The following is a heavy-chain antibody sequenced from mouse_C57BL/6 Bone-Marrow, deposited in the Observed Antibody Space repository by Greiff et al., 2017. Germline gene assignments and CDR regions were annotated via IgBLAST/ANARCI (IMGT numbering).Heavy chain of an antibody. J-gene: IGHJ2*01. CDR1: GYTFTDHT. Sequence: VQGVESDAELVKPGASVKISCKVSGYTFTDHTIHWMKQRPEQGLEWIGYIYPRDGSTKYNEKFKGKATLTADKSSSTAYMQLNSLTSEDSAVYFCAREGYYYGRRYFDYWGQGTTLTVSS. CDR3: AREGYYYGRRYFDY. CDR2: IYPRDGST. D-gene: IGHD1-1*01. V-gene: IGHV1-78*01.